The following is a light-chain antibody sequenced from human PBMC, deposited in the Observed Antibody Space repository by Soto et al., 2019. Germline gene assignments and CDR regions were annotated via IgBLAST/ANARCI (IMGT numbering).Light chain of an antibody. V-gene: IGKV1-5*03. CDR3: QQYNGYSYT. CDR1: QSISDW. CDR2: KAF. J-gene: IGKJ2*01. Sequence: DIPMTQSPSTLSASVGDRVTITCRASQSISDWLAWYQQKPGKAPKLVIYKAFRLETGVPSRFSGSGSGTEFTLTISGLQPDDFATYYCQQYNGYSYTFGQGTKLEIK.